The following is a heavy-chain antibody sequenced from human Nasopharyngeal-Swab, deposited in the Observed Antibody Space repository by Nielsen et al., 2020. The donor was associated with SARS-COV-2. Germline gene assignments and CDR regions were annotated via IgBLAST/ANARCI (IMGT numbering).Heavy chain of an antibody. CDR1: GFTFSSYA. J-gene: IGHJ1*01. V-gene: IGHV3-23*01. Sequence: GESLKTSCAASGFTFSSYAMSWVRQAPGKGLEWVSSISGSGDTTYCPDSVKGRFTISRDNSKNTLYLQLNSLRAEDTAVYYCAKGAVGGAVAGTQYFQHWGQGTQVTVSS. CDR2: ISGSGDTT. D-gene: IGHD6-19*01. CDR3: AKGAVGGAVAGTQYFQH.